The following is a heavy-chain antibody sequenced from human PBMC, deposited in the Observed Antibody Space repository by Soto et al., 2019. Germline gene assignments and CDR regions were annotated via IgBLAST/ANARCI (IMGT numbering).Heavy chain of an antibody. V-gene: IGHV1-18*01. CDR2: ISGYNGNT. Sequence: GASVKVSCKASGYTFASYAISWMRQAPGQGLEWMGWISGYNGNTNYAQKLQGRVTMTTDTSTNTAYMELRSLRSDDTAVYYCARDFEYWGQGTQVTVSS. CDR1: GYTFASYA. J-gene: IGHJ4*02. CDR3: ARDFEY.